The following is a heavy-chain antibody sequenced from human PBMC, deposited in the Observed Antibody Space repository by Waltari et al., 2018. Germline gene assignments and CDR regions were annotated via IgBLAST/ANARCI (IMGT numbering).Heavy chain of an antibody. Sequence: QVQLVESGGGLVEPGGSLRLSCAASGFTFSDYYMSWIRQAPGSGLEGVSYISSSVSTIYYADAVKGRFTISRDNSKNTLYLQMNSLRAEDTAVYYCARDFHDYGDYVDYWGQGTLVTVSS. CDR2: ISSSVSTI. CDR1: GFTFSDYY. J-gene: IGHJ4*02. CDR3: ARDFHDYGDYVDY. V-gene: IGHV3-11*04. D-gene: IGHD4-17*01.